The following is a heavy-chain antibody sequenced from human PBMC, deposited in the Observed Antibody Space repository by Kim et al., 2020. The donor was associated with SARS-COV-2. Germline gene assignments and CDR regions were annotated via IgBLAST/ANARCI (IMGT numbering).Heavy chain of an antibody. CDR3: ARSWDY. V-gene: IGHV1-2*02. J-gene: IGHJ4*02. Sequence: NPTRVGTNYAQKFHGRVTMTRDTSIGTAYMELSRLRSDDTAVYYCARSWDYWGQGTLVTVSS. CDR2: NPTRVGT.